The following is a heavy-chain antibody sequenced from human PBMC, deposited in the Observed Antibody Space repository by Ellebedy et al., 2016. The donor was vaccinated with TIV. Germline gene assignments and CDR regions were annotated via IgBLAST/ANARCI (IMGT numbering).Heavy chain of an antibody. CDR3: ARDASVYGDPVYCYFDL. Sequence: GGSLRLSCAVSGFTFSAYSMNWVRQAPGKGLEWVSYISTGSSTIYYADSVKGRFTISRDNAKNSLYLQMNSLRAEDTAVYYCARDASVYGDPVYCYFDLWGRGTLVGVSS. V-gene: IGHV3-48*04. D-gene: IGHD4-17*01. J-gene: IGHJ2*01. CDR2: ISTGSSTI. CDR1: GFTFSAYS.